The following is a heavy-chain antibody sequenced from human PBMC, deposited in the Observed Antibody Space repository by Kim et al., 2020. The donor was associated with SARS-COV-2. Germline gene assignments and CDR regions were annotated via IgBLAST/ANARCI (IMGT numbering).Heavy chain of an antibody. D-gene: IGHD2-2*01. CDR2: IYTSGST. CDR3: ARDHQKYCSSTSCPTDSEAVYYYYYGMDV. V-gene: IGHV4-4*07. J-gene: IGHJ6*02. Sequence: SETLSLTCTVSGGSISSYYWSWIRQPAGKGLEWIGRIYTSGSTNYNPSLKSRVTMSVDTSKNQFSLKLSSVTAADTAVYYCARDHQKYCSSTSCPTDSEAVYYYYYGMDVWGQGTTVTVSS. CDR1: GGSISSYY.